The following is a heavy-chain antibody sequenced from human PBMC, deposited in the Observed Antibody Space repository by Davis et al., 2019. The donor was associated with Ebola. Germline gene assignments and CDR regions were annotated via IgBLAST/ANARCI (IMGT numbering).Heavy chain of an antibody. D-gene: IGHD5-24*01. Sequence: LRLSCTVSGGSISSGGYYWSWIRQHPGKGLEWIGYIYYSGSTYYNPSLKSRVTISVDTSKNQFSLKLSSVTAADTAVYYCARGRDYYFDSWGQGTLVTVSS. CDR1: GGSISSGGYY. V-gene: IGHV4-31*03. CDR2: IYYSGST. CDR3: ARGRDYYFDS. J-gene: IGHJ4*02.